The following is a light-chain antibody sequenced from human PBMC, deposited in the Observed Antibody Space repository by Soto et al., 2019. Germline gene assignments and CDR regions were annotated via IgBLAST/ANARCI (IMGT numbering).Light chain of an antibody. CDR2: AAS. CDR3: QQRSNWPWT. V-gene: IGKV3-11*01. J-gene: IGKJ1*01. Sequence: EIVLTQSPATLSLSPGERATLSCLASQSVSSYLAWYQQKPGQAPRLLIYAASNRATGIPARFSGSGSGTDFTLTISSLEPEDFAVYYCQQRSNWPWTFGQGTKVDIK. CDR1: QSVSSY.